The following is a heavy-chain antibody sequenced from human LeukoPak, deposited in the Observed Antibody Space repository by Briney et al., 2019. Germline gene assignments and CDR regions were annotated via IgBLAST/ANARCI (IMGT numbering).Heavy chain of an antibody. J-gene: IGHJ4*02. Sequence: ASVKVSCKASGYTFTSYYMHWVRQAPGQGLEWMGIINPSGGSTSYAQKFQGRVTMTRDTSTSTVYVELSSLRSEDTAVYYCARGDYYDSSGYLSLDYWGQGTLVTVSS. CDR1: GYTFTSYY. CDR3: ARGDYYDSSGYLSLDY. V-gene: IGHV1-46*01. D-gene: IGHD3-22*01. CDR2: INPSGGST.